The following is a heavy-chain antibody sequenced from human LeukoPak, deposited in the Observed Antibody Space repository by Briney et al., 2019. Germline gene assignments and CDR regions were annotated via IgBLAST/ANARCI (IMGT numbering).Heavy chain of an antibody. J-gene: IGHJ3*02. CDR3: ARNKMTTVTYEAFDI. D-gene: IGHD4-17*01. CDR2: IYYSGTT. V-gene: IGHV4-59*01. Sequence: SETLSLTCTVSAGSISSYYWSWIRQPPGKGLEWIGYIYYSGTTNYNPSLKSRVTISVDTSKNQFSLKLSSVTAADTAVYYCARNKMTTVTYEAFDIWGQGTVVTVSS. CDR1: AGSISSYY.